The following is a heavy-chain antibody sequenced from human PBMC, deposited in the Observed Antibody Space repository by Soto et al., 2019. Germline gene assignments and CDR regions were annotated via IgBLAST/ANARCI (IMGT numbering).Heavy chain of an antibody. CDR1: GYNFGGYW. D-gene: IGHD1-7*01. V-gene: IGHV5-51*01. Sequence: AGESLKISCKGSGYNFGGYWIGWVRQMPGKGLEWMGIIFPGDSDTRYSPSFQGQVTISADKSISTVHLQWRSLKASDTAIYFCARGGFIGTTPDYWGQGTRVTDSS. CDR3: ARGGFIGTTPDY. J-gene: IGHJ4*02. CDR2: IFPGDSDT.